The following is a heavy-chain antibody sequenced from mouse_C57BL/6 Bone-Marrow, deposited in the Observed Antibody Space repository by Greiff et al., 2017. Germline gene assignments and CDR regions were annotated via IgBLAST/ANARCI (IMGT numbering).Heavy chain of an antibody. J-gene: IGHJ1*03. Sequence: QVQLQQSGAELVRPGASVTLSCKASGYTFTDYEMHWVKQTPVHGLEWIGAIGPETGGTAYNQKFKGKAILTADKSSSTAYLELRSLTSEDSAVYYCTRRMYYGSPRYFDVWGTGTTVTVSS. CDR3: TRRMYYGSPRYFDV. CDR2: IGPETGGT. CDR1: GYTFTDYE. D-gene: IGHD1-1*01. V-gene: IGHV1-15*01.